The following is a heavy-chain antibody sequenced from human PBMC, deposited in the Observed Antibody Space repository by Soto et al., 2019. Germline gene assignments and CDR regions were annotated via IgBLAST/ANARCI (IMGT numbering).Heavy chain of an antibody. CDR3: TKGPIFGVVPHYFDS. D-gene: IGHD3-3*01. J-gene: IGHJ4*02. V-gene: IGHV3-23*01. CDR1: GFTFDDYA. CDR2: VSGSGDDI. Sequence: GGSLRLSCAASGFTFDDYAMHWVRQAPGKGLEWVSSVSGSGDDIYYADSVKGRFTISRDNSKNTLYLQMNSLRAQDTAVYFCTKGPIFGVVPHYFDSWGQGTLVTVSS.